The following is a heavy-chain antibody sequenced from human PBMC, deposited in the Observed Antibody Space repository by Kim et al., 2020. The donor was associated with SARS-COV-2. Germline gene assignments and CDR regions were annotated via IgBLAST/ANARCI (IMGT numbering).Heavy chain of an antibody. D-gene: IGHD2-2*01. CDR2: INAGIGNT. J-gene: IGHJ3*02. V-gene: IGHV1-3*01. CDR3: GRGEIGYCSSTTCSDAFDI. Sequence: ASVKVSCKASGFTFTNYVIHWVRQAPGQRLEGMGWINAGIGNTKYSQKFQGRVTITRDSSASAAYMELSSLRSEDTAIYYCGRGEIGYCSSTTCSDAFDIWGQGTVVTVSS. CDR1: GFTFTNYV.